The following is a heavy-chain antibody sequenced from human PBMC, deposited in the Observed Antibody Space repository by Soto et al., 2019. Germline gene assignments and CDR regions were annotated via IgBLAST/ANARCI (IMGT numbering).Heavy chain of an antibody. Sequence: EVQLLESGGGLVQPGGSLRLSCAASGFTFSSYAMTWVRQAPGKGLEWVSSISGGVDSTYYADSVKGRFTISRDNSKNTLYLQMNIRRAEETAIYYCANQPAFYDSSGYYYFLDYWGQGTLVTVSS. CDR3: ANQPAFYDSSGYYYFLDY. D-gene: IGHD3-22*01. CDR1: GFTFSSYA. V-gene: IGHV3-23*01. J-gene: IGHJ4*02. CDR2: ISGGVDST.